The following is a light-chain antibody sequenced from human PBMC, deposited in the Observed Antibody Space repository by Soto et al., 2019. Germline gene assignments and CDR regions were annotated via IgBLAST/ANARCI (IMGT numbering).Light chain of an antibody. V-gene: IGKV1-39*01. J-gene: IGKJ5*01. Sequence: KTEYLGTRCATEGDRGTITWLASHSISRSLSCYLQEPGKAPNLLIYAASSLQSGVPSRFSGSGSVTYFSLTLCGLRPQDFATYYCQLTFCTPIPFGHGTRLEI. CDR2: AAS. CDR1: HSISRS. CDR3: QLTFCTPIP.